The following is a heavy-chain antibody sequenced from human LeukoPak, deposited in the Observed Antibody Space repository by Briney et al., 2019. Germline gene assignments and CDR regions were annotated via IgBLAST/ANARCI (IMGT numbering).Heavy chain of an antibody. V-gene: IGHV4-38-2*02. CDR3: ARDPRWLTPDCTSTSCYETYFDP. CDR2: IYHSGSA. J-gene: IGHJ5*02. Sequence: SETLSLTCAVSGYSISSGYQWAWIRQSPGKGPEWIGSIYHSGSAHHNPSLKSRVTISVETSKNQFSLKMYSVTAADTAVYYCARDPRWLTPDCTSTSCYETYFDPWGQGTLVTVSS. CDR1: GYSISSGYQ. D-gene: IGHD2-2*01.